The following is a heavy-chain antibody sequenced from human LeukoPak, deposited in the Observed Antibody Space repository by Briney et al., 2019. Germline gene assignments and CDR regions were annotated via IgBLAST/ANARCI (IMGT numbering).Heavy chain of an antibody. CDR3: LASITMVRGAMIDY. Sequence: ASVKVSCKASGYTFTGYYMHWVRQAPGQGLEWMGRINPNSGGTNYAQKFQGRVTMTRDTSISTAYMELSRLRSDDTAVYYCLASITMVRGAMIDYWGQGTLVTVPS. CDR1: GYTFTGYY. J-gene: IGHJ4*02. V-gene: IGHV1-2*06. CDR2: INPNSGGT. D-gene: IGHD3-10*01.